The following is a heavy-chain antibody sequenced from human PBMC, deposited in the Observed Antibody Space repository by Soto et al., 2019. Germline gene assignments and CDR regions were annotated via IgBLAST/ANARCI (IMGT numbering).Heavy chain of an antibody. Sequence: QVQLQESGPGLVKPSQTLSLTCTVSGGSISSGGYYWSWIRQHTGKGLEWIGYIYYSGSTYYNPSLKARVTISVVSSKNQFSLKLSSVTAADTAVYYCGRFCSGGSCYGRAFDYWGQGTLVTVSS. CDR1: GGSISSGGYY. J-gene: IGHJ4*02. D-gene: IGHD2-15*01. CDR3: GRFCSGGSCYGRAFDY. V-gene: IGHV4-31*03. CDR2: IYYSGST.